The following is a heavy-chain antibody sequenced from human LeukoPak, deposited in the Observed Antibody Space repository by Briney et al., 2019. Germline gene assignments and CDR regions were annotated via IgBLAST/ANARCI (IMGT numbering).Heavy chain of an antibody. CDR1: GFTFSSYS. V-gene: IGHV3-30*18. Sequence: PGGSLRLSCAASGFTFSSYSMNWVRQAPGKGLEWVAVISYDGSNKYYADSVKVRFTISRDNSKNTLYLQMNSLRAEDTAVYYCAKGGNYFDYWGQGTLVTVSS. CDR2: ISYDGSNK. CDR3: AKGGNYFDY. D-gene: IGHD2/OR15-2a*01. J-gene: IGHJ4*02.